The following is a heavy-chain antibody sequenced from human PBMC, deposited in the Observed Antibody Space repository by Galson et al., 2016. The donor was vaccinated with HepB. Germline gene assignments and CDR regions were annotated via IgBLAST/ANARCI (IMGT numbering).Heavy chain of an antibody. Sequence: SLRLSCAPSGFTFSYYGMHWVRQAPGQGLEWLAVTLNDGSQEYYADSVKGRFTISRDNSRDTLYLQMNSLSVEDTAVYHCVRDDSREANGFDIWGQGTMVVVSS. J-gene: IGHJ3*02. CDR3: VRDDSREANGFDI. CDR1: GFTFSYYG. D-gene: IGHD3-22*01. CDR2: TLNDGSQE. V-gene: IGHV3-33*01.